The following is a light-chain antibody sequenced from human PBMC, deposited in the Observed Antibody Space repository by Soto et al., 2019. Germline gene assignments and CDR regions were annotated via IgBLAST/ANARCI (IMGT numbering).Light chain of an antibody. V-gene: IGKV1-5*03. CDR2: TAS. CDR3: QQRYSTLWT. CDR1: QSVSSW. J-gene: IGKJ1*01. Sequence: DIQMTQSPSTLSESVGDRVTITGRASQSVSSWLAWYQQKTGKDPRILIYTASSLAGGVPSRFSGIASGTDFNLTITSLHPEDCATYEGQQRYSTLWTFGQGTKVDIK.